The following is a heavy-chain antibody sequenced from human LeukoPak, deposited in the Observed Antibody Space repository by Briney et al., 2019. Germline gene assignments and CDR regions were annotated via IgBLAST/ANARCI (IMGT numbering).Heavy chain of an antibody. CDR3: AAARRGCSGGSCYSDYYYYMDV. CDR2: INHSGST. CDR1: GGSFRGYY. Sequence: PSETLSLTCAVYGGSFRGYYWIWIRQPPGKGLEWIGEINHSGSTNYNPSLKSRVTISVDTSKNQFSLKLSSVTAADTAVYYCAAARRGCSGGSCYSDYYYYMDVWGKGTTVTVSS. D-gene: IGHD2-15*01. J-gene: IGHJ6*03. V-gene: IGHV4-34*01.